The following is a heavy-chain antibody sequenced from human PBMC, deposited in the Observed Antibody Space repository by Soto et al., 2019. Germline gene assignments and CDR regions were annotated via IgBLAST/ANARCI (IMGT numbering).Heavy chain of an antibody. CDR1: GYSFTRYW. V-gene: IGHV5-51*01. D-gene: IGHD5-18*01. J-gene: IGHJ6*02. CDR2: IYPGDSDT. Sequence: PGESLKISCTGSGYSFTRYWIGWVRQMPGKGLEWMGIIYPGDSDTRYSPSFQGQVTISADKSISTAYLQWSSLKASDTAMYYCARYGYSYGGSYYGMDVWGQGTTVTVSS. CDR3: ARYGYSYGGSYYGMDV.